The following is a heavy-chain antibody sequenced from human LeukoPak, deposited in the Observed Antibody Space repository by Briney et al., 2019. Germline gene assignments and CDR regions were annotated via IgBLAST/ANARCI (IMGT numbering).Heavy chain of an antibody. CDR2: IKQDGSEK. CDR3: ARDRRSSGWYDFDS. V-gene: IGHV3-7*01. Sequence: GGSLRLSCAASGFSFSSYWMSWVRQAPGKGLEWVANIKQDGSEKYYVDSVKGRFTISRDNAKNSLYMQINSLRAEDTAVYYCARDRRSSGWYDFDSWGQGTLVTVSS. CDR1: GFSFSSYW. J-gene: IGHJ4*02. D-gene: IGHD6-19*01.